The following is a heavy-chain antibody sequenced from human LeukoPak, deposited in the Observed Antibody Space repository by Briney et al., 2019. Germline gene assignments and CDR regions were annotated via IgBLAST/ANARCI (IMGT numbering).Heavy chain of an antibody. Sequence: GGSLRLSCAASGFTFSIYAMNWVRQAPGKGLEWVSAISFSGGSTYYADSVKGRFTISRDNSKNTLYLQMNSLRAEDTAVYYCARYSGNYGLDYWGQGTLVTVSS. D-gene: IGHD4-17*01. CDR3: ARYSGNYGLDY. CDR2: ISFSGGST. V-gene: IGHV3-23*01. CDR1: GFTFSIYA. J-gene: IGHJ4*02.